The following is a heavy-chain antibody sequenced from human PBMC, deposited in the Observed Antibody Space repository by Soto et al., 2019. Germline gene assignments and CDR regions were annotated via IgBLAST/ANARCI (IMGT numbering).Heavy chain of an antibody. J-gene: IGHJ4*02. CDR1: GGSISSYY. Sequence: SETLSLTCTVSGGSISSYYWSWIRQPPGKGLEWIGYIYYSGSTNYNPSLKSRVTIPVDTSKNQFSLKLSSVTAAGTAVYYCARRVGATRGSYYFDYWGQGTLVTVSS. V-gene: IGHV4-59*08. D-gene: IGHD1-26*01. CDR3: ARRVGATRGSYYFDY. CDR2: IYYSGST.